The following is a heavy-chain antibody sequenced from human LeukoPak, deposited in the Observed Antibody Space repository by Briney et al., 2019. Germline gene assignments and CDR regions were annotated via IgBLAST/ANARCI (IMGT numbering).Heavy chain of an antibody. CDR2: INHSGST. CDR1: AGSFSTYY. CDR3: ASRPFHYGFRTHFDA. J-gene: IGHJ4*02. Sequence: SQTLSPTCAVYAGSFSTYYWNCIRQSPGKWLEWIGEINHSGSTKYNPSLKSRVSISVDKPKNQFSLRLNSVTAADAAVYYCASRPFHYGFRTHFDAWGQGSPVTASS. V-gene: IGHV4-34*01. D-gene: IGHD3-10*01.